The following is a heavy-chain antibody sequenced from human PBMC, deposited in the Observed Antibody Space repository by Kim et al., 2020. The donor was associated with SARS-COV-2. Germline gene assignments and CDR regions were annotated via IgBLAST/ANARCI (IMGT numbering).Heavy chain of an antibody. CDR2: IYYSGST. CDR1: GGSISSSSYY. V-gene: IGHV4-39*01. Sequence: SETLSLTCTVSGGSISSSSYYWGWIRQPPGKGLEWIGSIYYSGSTYYNPSLKSRVTISVDTSKNQFSLKLSSVTAADTAVYYCARHGRMVRGVITAFDI. CDR3: ARHGRMVRGVITAFDI. J-gene: IGHJ3*02. D-gene: IGHD3-10*01.